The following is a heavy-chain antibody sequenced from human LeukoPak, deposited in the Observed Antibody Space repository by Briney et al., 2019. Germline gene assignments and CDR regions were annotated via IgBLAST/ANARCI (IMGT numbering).Heavy chain of an antibody. CDR1: GYTFTSYG. Sequence: ASVKVSCKASGYTFTSYGISWVRQAPGQGLEWMGWINPNSGDTNYAQKFQGRVTMTRDTSISTAYMELSRLGYDDTAVYYCARDTRSSYLQYYFDYWGQGTLVTVSS. CDR3: ARDTRSSYLQYYFDY. V-gene: IGHV1-2*02. D-gene: IGHD5-24*01. J-gene: IGHJ4*02. CDR2: INPNSGDT.